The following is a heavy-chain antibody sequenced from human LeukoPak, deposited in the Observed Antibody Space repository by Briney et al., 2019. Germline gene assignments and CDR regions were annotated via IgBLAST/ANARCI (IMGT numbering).Heavy chain of an antibody. CDR2: IRGESDYI. V-gene: IGHV3-21*06. J-gene: IGHJ4*02. D-gene: IGHD3-3*01. CDR1: EFVFSTYY. Sequence: PGGSLRLSCAASEFVFSTYYMHWVRQAPGTGLEWVSSIRGESDYIYYRDSVKGRFTISRDNAKNSLYLQMNRLRVEDTAVYFCVREHYDFILDYWGQGTLVTVSS. CDR3: VREHYDFILDY.